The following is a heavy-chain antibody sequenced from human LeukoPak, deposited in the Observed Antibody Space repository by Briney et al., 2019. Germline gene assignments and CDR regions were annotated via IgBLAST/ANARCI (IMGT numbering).Heavy chain of an antibody. J-gene: IGHJ3*02. V-gene: IGHV3-20*04. CDR1: GFTFDDYG. D-gene: IGHD3-3*01. Sequence: LPGGSLRLSCAASGFTFDDYGMSWVRQAPGKGLEWVSGINWNGGSTGYADSVKGRFTISRDNAKNSLYLQMNSLRAEDTALYYCARDHFWSGYYTYAFDIWGQGTMVTVPS. CDR3: ARDHFWSGYYTYAFDI. CDR2: INWNGGST.